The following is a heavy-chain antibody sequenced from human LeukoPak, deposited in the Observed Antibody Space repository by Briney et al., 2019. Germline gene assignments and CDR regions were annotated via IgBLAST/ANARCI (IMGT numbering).Heavy chain of an antibody. CDR3: VRHWRELLLGGRFDP. J-gene: IGHJ5*02. Sequence: SETLSLTCTVSGGSISSSSYYWGWIRQPPGKGLEWIGSIYYSGSTYYNPSLKSRVTISVDTSKNQFSLKLSSVTAADTAVYYCVRHWRELLLGGRFDPWGQGTLVTVSS. CDR1: GGSISSSSYY. D-gene: IGHD1-26*01. V-gene: IGHV4-39*01. CDR2: IYYSGST.